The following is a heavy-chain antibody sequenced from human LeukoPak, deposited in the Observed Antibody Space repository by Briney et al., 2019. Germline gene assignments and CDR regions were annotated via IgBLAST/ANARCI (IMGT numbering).Heavy chain of an antibody. Sequence: GGSLRLSCAASGFTFSSYSMNWVRQASGKGLEWVSSISSSSSNIYYADSVKGRFTFSRDNAKNSLYLQMNSLRDEDRAVYYCSTNGGGYFDYWGQGTLVTVSS. D-gene: IGHD3-10*01. V-gene: IGHV3-21*01. CDR1: GFTFSSYS. CDR2: ISSSSSNI. CDR3: STNGGGYFDY. J-gene: IGHJ4*02.